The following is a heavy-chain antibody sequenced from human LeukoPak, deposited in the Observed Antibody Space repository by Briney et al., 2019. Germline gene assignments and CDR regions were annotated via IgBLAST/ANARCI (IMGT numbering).Heavy chain of an antibody. J-gene: IGHJ5*02. V-gene: IGHV4-31*03. CDR3: AREAPSSAGLIDP. D-gene: IGHD2-15*01. Sequence: SETLSLTCTVSGGSVTRGAYYWSWIRQHPGKGLEWIGYIYHSGKTYYNPSLRSRVTLSVDTSDNQFSLKLLSVTAADTAVYYCAREAPSSAGLIDPWGQGTLVTVSS. CDR2: IYHSGKT. CDR1: GGSVTRGAYY.